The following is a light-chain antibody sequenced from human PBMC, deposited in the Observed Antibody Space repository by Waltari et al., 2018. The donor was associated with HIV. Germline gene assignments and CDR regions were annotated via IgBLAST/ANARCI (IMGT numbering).Light chain of an antibody. CDR1: SNDVGGYNF. Sequence: QSALTQPASVSGSPGQSITISCTGTSNDVGGYNFVSWYQHHPGKAPKLMIYECRDRPSGVSSRFSGSKSGNTASRTISGLQAEDEADYYCSSYTSSATLVFGGGTKLTV. J-gene: IGLJ2*01. V-gene: IGLV2-14*01. CDR2: ECR. CDR3: SSYTSSATLV.